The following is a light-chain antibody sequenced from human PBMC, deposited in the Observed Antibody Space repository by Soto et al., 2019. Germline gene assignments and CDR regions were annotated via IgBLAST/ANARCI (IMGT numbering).Light chain of an antibody. J-gene: IGKJ1*01. Sequence: SSLSASVGDRVTITCRASQSISSYLNWYQQKPGKAPKLLIYAASSLQSGVPSRFSGSGSGTDFTLTIGSLQPEDFATYYCQKSYSSTWTFGQGTEVDIK. V-gene: IGKV1-39*01. CDR2: AAS. CDR1: QSISSY. CDR3: QKSYSSTWT.